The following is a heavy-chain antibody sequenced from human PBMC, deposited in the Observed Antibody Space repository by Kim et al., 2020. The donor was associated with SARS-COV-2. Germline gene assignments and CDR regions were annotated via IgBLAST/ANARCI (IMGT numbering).Heavy chain of an antibody. V-gene: IGHV3-30-3*01. CDR3: ARDLRDVLRFFPLGYMKGYGMDV. CDR2: ISYDGSNK. CDR1: GFTFSSYA. D-gene: IGHD3-3*01. J-gene: IGHJ6*02. Sequence: GGSLRLSCAASGFTFSSYAMHWVRQAPGKGLEWVAVISYDGSNKYYADSVKGRFTISRDNSKNTLYLQMNSLRAEDTAVYYCARDLRDVLRFFPLGYMKGYGMDVWGQGTTVTVSS.